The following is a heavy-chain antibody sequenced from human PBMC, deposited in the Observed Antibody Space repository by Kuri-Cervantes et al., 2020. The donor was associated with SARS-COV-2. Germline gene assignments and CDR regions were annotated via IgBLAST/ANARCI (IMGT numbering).Heavy chain of an antibody. CDR2: IYHSGST. Sequence: SQTLSLTCAVSGYSISSGYYWGWIRQPPGKGLEWIGSIYHSGSTYYNPSLKSRVTISVDTSKNQFSLKLSSVTAADTAVYYCARREMATMPFDYWGQGTLVTVSS. CDR1: GYSISSGYY. V-gene: IGHV4-38-2*01. CDR3: ARREMATMPFDY. J-gene: IGHJ4*02. D-gene: IGHD5-24*01.